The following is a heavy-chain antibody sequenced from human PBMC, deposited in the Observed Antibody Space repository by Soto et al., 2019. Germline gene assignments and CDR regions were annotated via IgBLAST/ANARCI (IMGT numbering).Heavy chain of an antibody. CDR3: VKDMGQAAVGIRYPYGLDV. J-gene: IGHJ6*02. Sequence: GSLRLSCSGSGFTVSSFGMHWVRQAPGKGLEHVSTLSSNGIGTYYADSVKGRFTFSRDTSKNTLYLQMSSLRTEDTAVYYCVKDMGQAAVGIRYPYGLDVWGLGTTVTVSS. CDR2: LSSNGIGT. D-gene: IGHD6-13*01. V-gene: IGHV3-64D*06. CDR1: GFTVSSFG.